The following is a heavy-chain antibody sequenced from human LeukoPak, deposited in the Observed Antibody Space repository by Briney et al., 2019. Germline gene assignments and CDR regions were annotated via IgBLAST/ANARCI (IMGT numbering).Heavy chain of an antibody. CDR1: GFTFISYA. CDR3: ARVRSSGWTEYYYYGMDG. CDR2: ISYDGSNK. J-gene: IGHJ6*02. D-gene: IGHD6-19*01. V-gene: IGHV3-30-3*01. Sequence: PGRSLRLSCAASGFTFISYALHWVRQAPGKGLEWVAVISYDGSNKYYADSVKGRFTISRDNSKNTLYLQMNSLRAEDTAVYYCARVRSSGWTEYYYYGMDGWGQGTTVTVSS.